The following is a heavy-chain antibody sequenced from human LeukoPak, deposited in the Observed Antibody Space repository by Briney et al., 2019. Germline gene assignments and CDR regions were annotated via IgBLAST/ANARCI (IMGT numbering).Heavy chain of an antibody. Sequence: GGSLRLSCAASGFTFSSYTMHWVRQAPGKGLEWVSSITSSSGYIDYADSAKGRFAISRDNAKNSLYMHMNSLRAEDTAVYYCASPATFDMWGQGTVVTVSA. CDR2: ITSSSGYI. V-gene: IGHV3-21*01. CDR3: ASPATFDM. CDR1: GFTFSSYT. J-gene: IGHJ3*02.